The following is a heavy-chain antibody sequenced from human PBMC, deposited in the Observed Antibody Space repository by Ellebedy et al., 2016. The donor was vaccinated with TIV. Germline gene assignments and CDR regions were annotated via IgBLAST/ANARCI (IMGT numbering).Heavy chain of an antibody. CDR3: ANSYGTGYFDY. CDR1: GFTFSSYA. CDR2: ISYDGSNK. Sequence: GESLKISXAASGFTFSSYAMHWVRQAPGKGLEWVAVISYDGSNKYYADSVKGRFTISRDNSKNTLYLQMNSLRAEDTAVYYCANSYGTGYFDYWGQGTLVTVSS. V-gene: IGHV3-30*04. D-gene: IGHD5-18*01. J-gene: IGHJ4*02.